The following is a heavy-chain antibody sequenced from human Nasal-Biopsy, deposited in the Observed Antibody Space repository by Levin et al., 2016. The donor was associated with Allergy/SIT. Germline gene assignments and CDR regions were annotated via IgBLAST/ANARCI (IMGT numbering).Heavy chain of an antibody. J-gene: IGHJ1*01. V-gene: IGHV5-51*01. CDR2: IYFGGSDT. CDR1: GYIFTSNW. CDR3: AGAVDGTTFWSH. D-gene: IGHD1-7*01. Sequence: GESLKISCRASGYIFTSNWVAWVRQMPGKGLEWMGLIYFGGSDTMYNPSFQGQVTISADKSINTAYLQWSSLRAADTAIYYCAGAVDGTTFWSHWGQGTLLIVSS.